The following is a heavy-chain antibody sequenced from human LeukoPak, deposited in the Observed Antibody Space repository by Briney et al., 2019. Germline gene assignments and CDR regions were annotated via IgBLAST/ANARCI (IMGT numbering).Heavy chain of an antibody. CDR3: ARDIKGQDDYYYYYMDV. CDR1: GYTFTSYG. Sequence: GASVKVSCKASGYTFTSYGISWVRQAPGQGLEWMGGISAYNGNTNYAQKLQGRVTMTTDTSTSTAYMELRSLRSDDTAVYYCARDIKGQDDYYYYYMDVWGKGTTVTVSS. CDR2: ISAYNGNT. J-gene: IGHJ6*03. D-gene: IGHD3-10*01. V-gene: IGHV1-18*01.